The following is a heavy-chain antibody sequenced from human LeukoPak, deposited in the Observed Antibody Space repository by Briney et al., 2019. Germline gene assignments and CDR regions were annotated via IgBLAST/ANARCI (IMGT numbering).Heavy chain of an antibody. J-gene: IGHJ4*02. D-gene: IGHD2-15*01. CDR2: IIPILGIA. Sequence: SVKVSCKASGGTFSSYAISWVRQAPGQGLEWMGRIIPILGIANYAQKFQGRVTITADKSTSTAYMELSSLRSEDTAVYYCARERSGVAAKPIDYWGQGTLVTVSS. CDR1: GGTFSSYA. V-gene: IGHV1-69*04. CDR3: ARERSGVAAKPIDY.